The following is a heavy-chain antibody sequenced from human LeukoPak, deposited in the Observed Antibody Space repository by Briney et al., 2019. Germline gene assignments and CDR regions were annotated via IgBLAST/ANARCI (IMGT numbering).Heavy chain of an antibody. CDR1: GFTLSNYW. D-gene: IGHD2-15*01. V-gene: IGHV3-74*01. CDR3: TTLHIVDY. J-gene: IGHJ4*02. Sequence: PGAFLRLSCVASGFTLSNYWMHWVRQAPGKGLVWVSRITTDGNTATYADSVKGRFSISRDNAKNTLYLQMNRLRAEDTAVYYCTTLHIVDYWAQGTLVTVFS. CDR2: ITTDGNTA.